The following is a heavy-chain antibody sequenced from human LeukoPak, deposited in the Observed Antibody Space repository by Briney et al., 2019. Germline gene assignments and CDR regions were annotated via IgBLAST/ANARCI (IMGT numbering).Heavy chain of an antibody. Sequence: ASVKVSCKASGYTFIDYYIHWVRQAPGQGLEWMGWINPNSGGTHYAQKFQGRVTMTRDTSISTACMELTNLISDDTAVYYCARNGAWGSHRLHDFWGQGTLVTVSS. J-gene: IGHJ4*02. V-gene: IGHV1-2*02. D-gene: IGHD3-16*02. CDR2: INPNSGGT. CDR1: GYTFIDYY. CDR3: ARNGAWGSHRLHDF.